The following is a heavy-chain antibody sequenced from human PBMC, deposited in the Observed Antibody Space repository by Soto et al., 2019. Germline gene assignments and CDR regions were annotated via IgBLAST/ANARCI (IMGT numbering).Heavy chain of an antibody. Sequence: SETLSLTCAVYGGSFSGYYWSWIRQPPGKGLEWIGEINHSGSTNYNPSLKSRVTISVDTSKNQFSLKLSSVTAADTAVYYCARGLTTVTTSWFDPWGQGTLVTVSS. CDR2: INHSGST. V-gene: IGHV4-34*01. CDR3: ARGLTTVTTSWFDP. D-gene: IGHD4-4*01. J-gene: IGHJ5*02. CDR1: GGSFSGYY.